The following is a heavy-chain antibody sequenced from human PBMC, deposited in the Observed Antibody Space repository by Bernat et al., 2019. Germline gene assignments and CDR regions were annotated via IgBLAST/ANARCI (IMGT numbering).Heavy chain of an antibody. CDR3: ARDPSTYYYDTSA. CDR2: IWYDGSNK. CDR1: GFTFSSYG. Sequence: QVQLVESGGGVVQPGRSLRLSCAASGFTFSSYGMHWVRQPPGKGLEWVAVIWYDGSNKYYADSVKGRFTISRDNSKNTLYLQMNSLRAEDTAVYYCARDPSTYYYDTSAWGQGTLVTVSS. D-gene: IGHD3-22*01. V-gene: IGHV3-33*01. J-gene: IGHJ5*02.